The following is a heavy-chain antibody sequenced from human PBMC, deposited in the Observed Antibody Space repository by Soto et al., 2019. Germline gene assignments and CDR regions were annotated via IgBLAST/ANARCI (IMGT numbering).Heavy chain of an antibody. CDR2: ISSSSSYI. Sequence: PVGSLRLSCAASGFTFSSYSMNWVRQAPGKGLEWVSSISSSSSYIYYADSVKGRFTISRDNAKNSLYLQMNSLRAEDTAVYYCARDESPTYCSSTSCRYYYYYGMDVWGQGTTVTVS. J-gene: IGHJ6*02. CDR1: GFTFSSYS. D-gene: IGHD2-2*01. CDR3: ARDESPTYCSSTSCRYYYYYGMDV. V-gene: IGHV3-21*01.